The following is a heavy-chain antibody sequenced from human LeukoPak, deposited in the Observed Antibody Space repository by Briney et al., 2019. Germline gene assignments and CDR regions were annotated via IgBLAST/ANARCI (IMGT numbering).Heavy chain of an antibody. D-gene: IGHD5-18*01. J-gene: IGHJ4*02. Sequence: ASVKVSCKASGYTFTSYFMHWVRQAPGQGLEWMGIINPSGGSTSYAQKFQGRVTMTRDTSTSTVYMELSSLRSEDTAVYYCARDGYSYGYGYWGQGTLVTVSS. CDR2: INPSGGST. CDR3: ARDGYSYGYGY. CDR1: GYTFTSYF. V-gene: IGHV1-46*01.